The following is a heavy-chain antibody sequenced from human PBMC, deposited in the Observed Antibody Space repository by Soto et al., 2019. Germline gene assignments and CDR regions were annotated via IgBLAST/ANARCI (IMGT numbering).Heavy chain of an antibody. V-gene: IGHV1-46*01. Sequence: ASVKVSCKASGFIFTNFYLHWVRQVPGQGLEWMGLINPSAGRTTYSQNFQGRVTMSRDTSAGTVYMDLSSLRAEDTAVYYCARVIMDVWGQGTTVTVSS. CDR2: INPSAGRT. CDR1: GFIFTNFY. CDR3: ARVIMDV. J-gene: IGHJ6*02.